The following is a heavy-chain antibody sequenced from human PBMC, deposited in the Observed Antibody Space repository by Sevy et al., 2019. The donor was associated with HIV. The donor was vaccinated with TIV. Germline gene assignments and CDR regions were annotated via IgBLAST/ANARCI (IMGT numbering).Heavy chain of an antibody. CDR2: IYSDETT. CDR3: ARGKSGYGYALNY. D-gene: IGHD5-18*01. V-gene: IGHV3-66*01. J-gene: IGHJ4*02. Sequence: GGSLRLSCAASEFSVNSNYRTWVRQAPGKGLEGVSVIYSDETTYHADSVKDRFTISRDNSKNMLYLQMSSLRAEDTAIYYCARGKSGYGYALNYWGQGTLVTVSS. CDR1: EFSVNSNY.